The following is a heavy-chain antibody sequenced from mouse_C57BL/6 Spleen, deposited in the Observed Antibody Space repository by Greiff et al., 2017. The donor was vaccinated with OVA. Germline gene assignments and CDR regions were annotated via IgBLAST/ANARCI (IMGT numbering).Heavy chain of an antibody. J-gene: IGHJ1*03. CDR1: GYTFTDYN. CDR3: ARLGITTVVATERYFDV. D-gene: IGHD1-1*01. CDR2: INPNNGGT. Sequence: VQLQQSGPELVKPGASVKIPCKASGYTFTDYNMDWVKQSHGKSLEWIGDINPNNGGTIYNQKFKGKATLTVDKSSSTAYMELRSLTSEDTAVYYCARLGITTVVATERYFDVWGTGTTVTVSS. V-gene: IGHV1-18*01.